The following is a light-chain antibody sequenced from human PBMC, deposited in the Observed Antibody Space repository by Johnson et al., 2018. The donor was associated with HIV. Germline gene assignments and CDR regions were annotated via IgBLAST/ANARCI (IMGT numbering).Light chain of an antibody. V-gene: IGLV1-51*01. Sequence: QAVLTQPPSVSAAPGQKVTISCSGSSSNIGNNYVSWYQQVPGAAPKLLIYDNGKRPSGIPDRFSGSKSGTSATLGITGLQTGDEADYYCGTWDSRLRTGFFGTGTKVTVL. CDR1: SSNIGNNY. CDR3: GTWDSRLRTGF. CDR2: DNG. J-gene: IGLJ1*01.